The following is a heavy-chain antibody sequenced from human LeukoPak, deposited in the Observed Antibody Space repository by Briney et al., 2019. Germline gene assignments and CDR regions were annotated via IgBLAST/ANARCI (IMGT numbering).Heavy chain of an antibody. Sequence: PGGSLRLSCAASGFTFSSYGMPWVRQAPGKGPEWVAAISDSGDNTYYTESMRGRFTISRDNSKNTLYLQMNSLRAEDTAVYYCASHRGYCSGGTCYSAFFDYWGQGTLVTVSS. J-gene: IGHJ4*02. D-gene: IGHD2-15*01. CDR1: GFTFSSYG. V-gene: IGHV3-23*01. CDR2: ISDSGDNT. CDR3: ASHRGYCSGGTCYSAFFDY.